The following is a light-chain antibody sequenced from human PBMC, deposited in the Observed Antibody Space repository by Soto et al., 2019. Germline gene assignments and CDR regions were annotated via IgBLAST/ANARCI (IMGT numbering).Light chain of an antibody. CDR1: QTIRSD. CDR2: AAS. CDR3: QQSYSTPLA. V-gene: IGKV1-39*01. Sequence: DIPMTQSPSSLSASVGDRVTITCRASQTIRSDLNWYQQKPGKAPNLLIYAASSLQSGVPPRFSGSGSGTDFTLTITSLQPEDSATYYCQQSYSTPLAFGHGTKVEIK. J-gene: IGKJ1*01.